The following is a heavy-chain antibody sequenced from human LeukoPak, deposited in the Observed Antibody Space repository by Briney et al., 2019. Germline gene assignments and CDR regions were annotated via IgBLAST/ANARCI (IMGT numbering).Heavy chain of an antibody. J-gene: IGHJ4*02. V-gene: IGHV4-30-2*01. CDR2: IYHSGST. CDR3: ARACSGGPDY. Sequence: SETLSLTCAVSGGSISSGGYSWSWIRQPPGKGLEWIGYIYHSGSTYYNPSLKSRVTISVDRSKNQFSLKLSSVTAADTAVYYCARACSGGPDYWGQGTLVTVSS. CDR1: GGSISSGGYS. D-gene: IGHD2-15*01.